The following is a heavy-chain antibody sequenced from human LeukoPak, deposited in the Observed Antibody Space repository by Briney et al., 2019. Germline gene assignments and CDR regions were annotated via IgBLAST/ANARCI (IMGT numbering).Heavy chain of an antibody. Sequence: GESLEISCEGSGYSFTTYWIGWVRQMPGKGLECMGIIYPGDSNTRYSPSVQGQITISADKSINTAYLQWSSMKASGTAVYFSARHLKGHGGYGAFNFYSSYMDVWGKGTTVTVSS. CDR2: IYPGDSNT. V-gene: IGHV5-51*01. D-gene: IGHD5-12*01. CDR3: ARHLKGHGGYGAFNFYSSYMDV. CDR1: GYSFTTYW. J-gene: IGHJ6*03.